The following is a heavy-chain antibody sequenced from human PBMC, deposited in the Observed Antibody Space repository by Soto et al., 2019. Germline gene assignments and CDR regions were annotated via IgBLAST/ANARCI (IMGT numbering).Heavy chain of an antibody. CDR1: GYTFTSYG. CDR2: ISAYNGNT. J-gene: IGHJ5*02. CDR3: ARERDGIVLVPAAMRGLWFDP. Sequence: ASVKVSCKASGYTFTSYGISWVRQAPGQGLEWMGWISAYNGNTNYAQKFQGRVTITADESTSTAYMELSSLRSEDTAVYYCARERDGIVLVPAAMRGLWFDPWG. V-gene: IGHV1-18*01. D-gene: IGHD2-2*01.